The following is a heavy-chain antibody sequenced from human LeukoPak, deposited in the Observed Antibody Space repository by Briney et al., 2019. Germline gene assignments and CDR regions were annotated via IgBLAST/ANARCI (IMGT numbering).Heavy chain of an antibody. CDR1: GFTFSDYY. V-gene: IGHV3-11*01. J-gene: IGHJ4*02. CDR3: ARASGHLGYCSGGSCYSRGLPYFDY. CDR2: ISSSGSTI. D-gene: IGHD2-15*01. Sequence: GGSLRLSCAASGFTFSDYYMSWIRQAPGKGLEWVSYISSSGSTIYYADSVKGRFTISRDNAKNSLYLQMNSLRSEDTAVYYCARASGHLGYCSGGSCYSRGLPYFDYWGQGTLVTVSS.